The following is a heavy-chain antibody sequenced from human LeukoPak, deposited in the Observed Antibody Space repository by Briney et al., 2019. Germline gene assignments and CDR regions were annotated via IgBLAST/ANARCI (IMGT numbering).Heavy chain of an antibody. CDR1: GFTLGNYA. V-gene: IGHV3-23*01. CDR2: ISGNGYNT. Sequence: GGSLRLSCAASGFTLGNYAMSWVRQAPGKGLEWVSAISGNGYNTYYADSVKGRFTISRDNSKNTLYLQMNSLRAEDTAVYYCAKDPRGLPPDPYYYYYMDVWGKGTTVTVSS. CDR3: AKDPRGLPPDPYYYYYMDV. D-gene: IGHD2-15*01. J-gene: IGHJ6*03.